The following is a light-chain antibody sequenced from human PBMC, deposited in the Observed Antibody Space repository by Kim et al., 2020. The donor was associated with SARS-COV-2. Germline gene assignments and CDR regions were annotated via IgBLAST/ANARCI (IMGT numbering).Light chain of an antibody. CDR2: AAS. Sequence: SPGERPPPSCTASQTRGSNFFAWFQQHPGHPPSLLFFAASSRTTGTPGKFRGSAPGTDFPITISRLAPEVMVVYYCRHGVKLPCTFGEGTKLEI. CDR3: RHGVKLPCT. CDR1: QTRGSNF. J-gene: IGKJ2*02. V-gene: IGKV3-20*01.